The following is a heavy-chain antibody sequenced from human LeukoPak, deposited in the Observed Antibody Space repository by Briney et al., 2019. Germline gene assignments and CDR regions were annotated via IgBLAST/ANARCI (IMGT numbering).Heavy chain of an antibody. CDR1: GFTFSSYA. V-gene: IGHV3-23*01. D-gene: IGHD6-13*01. Sequence: GGSLRLSCAASGFTFSSYAMSWVRQAPGTGLEWFSAISGSGGSTYYADSVKGRFTISRDNSKNTLYLQMNSLRAEDTAVYYCAKGYDSSSWYALVGYFQHWGEGTLVTVSS. J-gene: IGHJ1*01. CDR2: ISGSGGST. CDR3: AKGYDSSSWYALVGYFQH.